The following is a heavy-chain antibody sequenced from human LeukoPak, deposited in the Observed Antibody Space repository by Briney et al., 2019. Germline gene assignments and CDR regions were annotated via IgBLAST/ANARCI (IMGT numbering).Heavy chain of an antibody. V-gene: IGHV4-39*01. CDR1: GGSISSTSYY. D-gene: IGHD1-26*01. CDR3: ARLSGSYSPFVY. CDR2: IYYSGRT. J-gene: IGHJ4*02. Sequence: SETLSLTCTVSGGSISSTSYYRGWIRQPPGKGLEWIATIYYSGRTFYNPSLKSRVTIFVDTSKNQFSLKLRSVTAADTAVYYCARLSGSYSPFVYWGQGTLVTVSS.